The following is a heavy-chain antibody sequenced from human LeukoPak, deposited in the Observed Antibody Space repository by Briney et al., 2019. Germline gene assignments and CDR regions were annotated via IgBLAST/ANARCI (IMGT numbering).Heavy chain of an antibody. D-gene: IGHD3-22*01. CDR3: AKGAYYYDSSAFDY. CDR1: GFTFSSYG. J-gene: IGHJ4*02. Sequence: GGSLRLSCAASGFTFSSYGMHWVRQAPGKGLEWVAVISYDGSNKYYADSVKGRFTISRDNSKNTLYLQMNSLSVEDTAVYYCAKGAYYYDSSAFDYWGQGTLVTVSS. CDR2: ISYDGSNK. V-gene: IGHV3-30*18.